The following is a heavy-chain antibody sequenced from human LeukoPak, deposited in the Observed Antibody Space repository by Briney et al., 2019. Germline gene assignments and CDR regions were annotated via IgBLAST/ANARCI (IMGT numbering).Heavy chain of an antibody. J-gene: IGHJ4*02. CDR1: GGSISSGGYY. CDR2: IYYSGST. Sequence: PSETLSLTCTVSGGSISSGGYYWSWIRQHPGKGLEWIGYIYYSGSTYYNPSLKSRVTISVDTSKNQFSLKLSSVTAADTAVYYCARRVVPAANFDYWGQGTLVTVSS. V-gene: IGHV4-31*03. CDR3: ARRVVPAANFDY. D-gene: IGHD2-2*01.